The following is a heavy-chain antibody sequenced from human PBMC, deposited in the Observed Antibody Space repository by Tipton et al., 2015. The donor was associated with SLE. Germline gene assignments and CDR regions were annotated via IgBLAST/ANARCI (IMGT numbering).Heavy chain of an antibody. CDR3: AKALAVDSCYFDY. V-gene: IGHV3-23*01. CDR1: GFTFSSYA. CDR2: LSGFGGST. D-gene: IGHD6-19*01. J-gene: IGHJ4*02. Sequence: SLRLSCAASGFTFSSYAMSWVRQAPGSGLGWASALSGFGGSTYYADPMKGGFTISRDNSKNPRYLQMNSLRAEDTTVYYCAKALAVDSCYFDYWVQGALVTVSS.